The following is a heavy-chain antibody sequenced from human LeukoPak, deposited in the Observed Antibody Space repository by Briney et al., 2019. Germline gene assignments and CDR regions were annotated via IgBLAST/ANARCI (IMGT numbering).Heavy chain of an antibody. J-gene: IGHJ3*02. Sequence: GASVKVSCKASGYTSTGSYMFWVRQAPGQGLEWMGWINPNTGDANYAQKFQGRVTMTRDTSISTAYMELNRLTSDDTAVFYCARSQRPGYSSSWYLGAGFDIWGQGTMVTVSS. CDR2: INPNTGDA. D-gene: IGHD6-13*01. CDR3: ARSQRPGYSSSWYLGAGFDI. CDR1: GYTSTGSY. V-gene: IGHV1-2*02.